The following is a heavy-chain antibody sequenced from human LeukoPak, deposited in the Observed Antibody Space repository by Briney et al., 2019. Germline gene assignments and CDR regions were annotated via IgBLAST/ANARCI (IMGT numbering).Heavy chain of an antibody. CDR3: AREGGPYRPLDY. CDR2: INHSGST. Sequence: SETLSLTCAVYGGSFSGYYWSWIRQPPGKGLEWIGEINHSGSTNYNPSLQSRVTISADKSENHISLKLTSVTAADTAVYYCAREGGPYRPLDYSGQGTLVTVAS. CDR1: GGSFSGYY. V-gene: IGHV4-34*01. J-gene: IGHJ4*02.